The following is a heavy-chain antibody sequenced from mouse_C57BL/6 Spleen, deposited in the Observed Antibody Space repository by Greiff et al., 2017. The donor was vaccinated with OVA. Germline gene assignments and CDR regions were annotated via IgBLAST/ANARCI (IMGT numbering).Heavy chain of an antibody. D-gene: IGHD1-1*01. J-gene: IGHJ4*01. CDR3: ARGYPYYYAMDY. V-gene: IGHV3-6*01. CDR1: GYSITSGYY. CDR2: ISYDGSN. Sequence: DVKLQESGPGLVKPSQSLSLTCSVTGYSITSGYYWNWIRQFPGNKLEWMGYISYDGSNNYNPSLKNRISITRDTSKNQFFLKLNSVTTEDTATYYCARGYPYYYAMDYWGQGTSVTVSS.